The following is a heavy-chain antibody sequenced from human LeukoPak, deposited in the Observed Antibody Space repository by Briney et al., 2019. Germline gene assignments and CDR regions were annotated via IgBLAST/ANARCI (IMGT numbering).Heavy chain of an antibody. D-gene: IGHD4-17*01. V-gene: IGHV3-23*01. CDR1: GSRFSSYA. Sequence: GGSLRLSCAASGSRFSSYAMSWVRQAPGKGLEWVSAISGSGVSTYYADSVKGRFTVSRDNSKNTLYLQMSSLRAEDTAVYYCASGTTVTNFAYWGQGTLVTVSS. CDR2: ISGSGVST. J-gene: IGHJ4*02. CDR3: ASGTTVTNFAY.